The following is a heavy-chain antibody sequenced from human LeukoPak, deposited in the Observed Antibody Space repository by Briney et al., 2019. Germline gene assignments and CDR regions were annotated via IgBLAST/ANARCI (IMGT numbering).Heavy chain of an antibody. D-gene: IGHD3-16*01. J-gene: IGHJ4*02. CDR3: ARRGTFDY. CDR2: ISSSSSTI. Sequence: GGSLRLSCAASGFTFSSYSMNWVRQAPGKGLEWVSYISSSSSTIYYADSVKGRFTISRDNAKNSLYLQMNSLRAEDTAVYYCARRGTFDYWGQGTLVTVSS. V-gene: IGHV3-48*01. CDR1: GFTFSSYS.